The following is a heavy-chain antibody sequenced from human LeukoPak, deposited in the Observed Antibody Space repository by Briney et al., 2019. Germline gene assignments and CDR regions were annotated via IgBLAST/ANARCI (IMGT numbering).Heavy chain of an antibody. CDR3: ARWGYYYDSSGYGWFDP. J-gene: IGHJ5*02. D-gene: IGHD3-22*01. CDR1: GYTFTGYY. Sequence: ASVKVSCKASGYTFTGYYMHWVRQAPGQGLEWMGWINPNSGGTNYAQKFQGRVTMTRDTSISTAYMELSRLRSDDTAVYYCARWGYYYDSSGYGWFDPWGQGTLVTVSS. CDR2: INPNSGGT. V-gene: IGHV1-2*02.